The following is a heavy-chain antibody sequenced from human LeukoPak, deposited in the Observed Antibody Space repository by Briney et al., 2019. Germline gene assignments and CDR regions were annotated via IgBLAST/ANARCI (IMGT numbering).Heavy chain of an antibody. CDR1: GGSISNYY. D-gene: IGHD3-16*01. CDR2: IYTSGST. J-gene: IGHJ4*02. CDR3: ARPWGY. Sequence: SETLSLTCTVSGGSISNYYWSWIRQPPGKGLEWIGYIYTSGSTNYNPSLKSRVTISVDTPKNQFSLQLSSVTAADTAVYYCARPWGYWGQGTLVTVSS. V-gene: IGHV4-4*09.